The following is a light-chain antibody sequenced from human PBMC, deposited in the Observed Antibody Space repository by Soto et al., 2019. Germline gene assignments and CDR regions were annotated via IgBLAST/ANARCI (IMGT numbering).Light chain of an antibody. J-gene: IGLJ3*02. CDR1: SSDVGRDNL. Sequence: QSVLTQPASVSGSPGQSVTISCTGTSSDVGRDNLVSWYQQYPGTAPKLLIYEGSERPSGVSNRVSGSKSGTSASLTISGLQAEDEADYYCCYYGSSNTWVFGGGTKLTVL. V-gene: IGLV2-23*01. CDR3: CYYGSSNTWV. CDR2: EGS.